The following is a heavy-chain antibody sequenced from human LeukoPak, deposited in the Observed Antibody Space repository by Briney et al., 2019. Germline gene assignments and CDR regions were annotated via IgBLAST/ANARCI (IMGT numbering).Heavy chain of an antibody. J-gene: IGHJ4*02. CDR3: ARAEGEYQRFDY. CDR1: GGSISSYY. CDR2: IYYSGST. Sequence: PSETLSLTCTVSGGSISSYYWSWIRQPPGMGLEWIGYIYYSGSTNYNPSLKSRVTISVDTSKNQFSLKLSSVTAADTAVYYCARAEGEYQRFDYWGQGTLVTVSS. V-gene: IGHV4-59*01. D-gene: IGHD2-2*01.